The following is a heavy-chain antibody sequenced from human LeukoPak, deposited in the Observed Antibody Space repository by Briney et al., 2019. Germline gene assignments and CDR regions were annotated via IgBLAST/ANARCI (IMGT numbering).Heavy chain of an antibody. Sequence: SETLSLTCAVSGYSISSGYHWGWVRQPPGKGLEWIGSIYHSGKTYYNPSLKSRVTISVDTSMNQFSLKLSSVTAADTAVYYCARTGIAAAATDDAFDIWGQGTMVTVSS. CDR1: GYSISSGYH. CDR2: IYHSGKT. D-gene: IGHD6-13*01. J-gene: IGHJ3*02. V-gene: IGHV4-38-2*01. CDR3: ARTGIAAAATDDAFDI.